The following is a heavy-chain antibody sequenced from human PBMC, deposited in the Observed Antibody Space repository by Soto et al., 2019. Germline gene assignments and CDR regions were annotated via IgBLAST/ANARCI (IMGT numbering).Heavy chain of an antibody. D-gene: IGHD2-2*01. V-gene: IGHV4-39*01. CDR1: GGSISSSSYA. CDR3: RSQPGHCGSTTCFGYYSVDV. CDR2: IYYSGST. J-gene: IGHJ6*02. Sequence: QLQLQESGPRLVKPSETLSLTCSVSGGSISSSSYAWGWIRQPPGKGLEWIGTIYYSGSTHYNPSLEARVAISAGTPNTQLALRLSSVTAADTAVYYCRSQPGHCGSTTCFGYYSVDVWGQGTTVTVS.